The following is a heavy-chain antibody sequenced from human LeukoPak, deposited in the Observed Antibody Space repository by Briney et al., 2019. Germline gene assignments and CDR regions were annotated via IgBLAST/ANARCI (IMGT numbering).Heavy chain of an antibody. D-gene: IGHD3-22*01. Sequence: SETLSLTCTVSGGSISSYYWSWIRQPAGEGLEWIGRIYTSGSTNYNPSLKSRVTMSVDTSKNQFSPKLSSVTAADTAVYYCAREGRDSSGYYMFDYWGQGTLVTVSS. CDR3: AREGRDSSGYYMFDY. CDR1: GGSISSYY. V-gene: IGHV4-4*07. J-gene: IGHJ4*02. CDR2: IYTSGST.